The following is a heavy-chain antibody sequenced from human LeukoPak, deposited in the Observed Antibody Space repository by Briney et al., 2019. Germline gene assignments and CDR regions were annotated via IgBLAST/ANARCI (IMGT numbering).Heavy chain of an antibody. CDR3: ARPNVYYYDSSPWYFDL. J-gene: IGHJ2*01. D-gene: IGHD3-22*01. CDR1: GFTFSSYW. CDR2: IKQDGSEK. Sequence: KSGGSLRLSCAASGFTFSSYWMSWVRQAPGKGLEWVANIKQDGSEKYYVDSVKGRFTISRDNAKNSLYLQMNSLRAEDTAVYYCARPNVYYYDSSPWYFDLWGRGTLVTVSS. V-gene: IGHV3-7*01.